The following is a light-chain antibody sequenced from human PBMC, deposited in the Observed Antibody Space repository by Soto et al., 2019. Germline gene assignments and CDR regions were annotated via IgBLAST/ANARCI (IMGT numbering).Light chain of an antibody. CDR3: SSYASNKTLL. Sequence: QSVLTQPASVSESPGQSITVSCTGTSSDIGAYNYVAWYQQHPGKAPKLLIYGVINRPSGVSNRFSGSKSGYTASLAISGLQAEDEADYYCSSYASNKTLLFGPGTKVTVL. J-gene: IGLJ1*01. CDR1: SSDIGAYNY. V-gene: IGLV2-14*01. CDR2: GVI.